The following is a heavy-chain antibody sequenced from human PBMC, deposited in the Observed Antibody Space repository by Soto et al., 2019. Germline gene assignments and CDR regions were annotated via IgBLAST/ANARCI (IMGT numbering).Heavy chain of an antibody. CDR3: AKAAYSSSWYGFRVPFDY. CDR1: GGSISSSSYY. V-gene: IGHV4-39*01. J-gene: IGHJ4*02. Sequence: SETLSLTCTVSGGSISSSSYYWGWIRQPPGKGLEWIGSIYYSGSTYYNPSLKSRVTISVDTSKNQFSLKLSSVTAADTAVYYCAKAAYSSSWYGFRVPFDYWGQGTLVTVSS. CDR2: IYYSGST. D-gene: IGHD6-13*01.